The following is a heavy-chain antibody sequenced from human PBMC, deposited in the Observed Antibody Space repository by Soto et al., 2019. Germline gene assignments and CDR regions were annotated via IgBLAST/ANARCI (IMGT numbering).Heavy chain of an antibody. D-gene: IGHD4-17*01. CDR1: GGSISSSSYY. J-gene: IGHJ6*03. Sequence: SETLSLTCTVSGGSISSSSYYWGWIRQPPGKGLEWIGSIYYSGSTYYNPSLKSRVTISVDTSKNQFSLKLSSVTAADTAVYYCARHRPQNDYGDSTPREVYYMDVWGKGTTVTVSS. CDR3: ARHRPQNDYGDSTPREVYYMDV. V-gene: IGHV4-39*01. CDR2: IYYSGST.